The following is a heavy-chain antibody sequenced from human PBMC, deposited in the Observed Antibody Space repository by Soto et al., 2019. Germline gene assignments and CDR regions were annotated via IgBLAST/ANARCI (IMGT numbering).Heavy chain of an antibody. CDR3: ARDDDYGDNGLDY. J-gene: IGHJ4*02. Sequence: QVQLVESGGGVVQPGRSLRLSCAASGFSFSSYGMHWVRQAPGKGLEWEAVILDDGSDKDYTDAVKGRFTISRDNSKNTLYLEVNILRAEDTAVDYCARDDDYGDNGLDYWGQGTLVTVSS. D-gene: IGHD4-17*01. CDR1: GFSFSSYG. V-gene: IGHV3-33*01. CDR2: ILDDGSDK.